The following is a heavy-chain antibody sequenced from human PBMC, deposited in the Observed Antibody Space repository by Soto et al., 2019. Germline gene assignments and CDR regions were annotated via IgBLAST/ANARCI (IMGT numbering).Heavy chain of an antibody. J-gene: IGHJ6*02. D-gene: IGHD2-15*01. Sequence: PSETLSLTCDVSGDTISTGGYTWAWIRQPPGKGLEWIGSIFYSGSTYYNPSLKSRVTISVDTSKNQFSLKLSSVTAADTAVYYCARHLTYCSAGSCYSDFPYYGMDVWGQGTTVTVS. V-gene: IGHV4-39*01. CDR3: ARHLTYCSAGSCYSDFPYYGMDV. CDR2: IFYSGST. CDR1: GDTISTGGYT.